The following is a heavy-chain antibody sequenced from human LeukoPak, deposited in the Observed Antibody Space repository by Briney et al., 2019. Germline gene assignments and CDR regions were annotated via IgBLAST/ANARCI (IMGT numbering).Heavy chain of an antibody. CDR2: IYYRGST. D-gene: IGHD6-19*01. V-gene: IGHV4-59*12. CDR1: GGSISGYY. Sequence: SETLSLTCTVSGGSISGYYWSWIRQPPGKGLEWIGYIYYRGSTNYNPSLKGRITISVDTSKNLFSLKLSSVTAADTAVYYCARDHSDWSGGWLDPWGQGTLVTVSS. J-gene: IGHJ5*02. CDR3: ARDHSDWSGGWLDP.